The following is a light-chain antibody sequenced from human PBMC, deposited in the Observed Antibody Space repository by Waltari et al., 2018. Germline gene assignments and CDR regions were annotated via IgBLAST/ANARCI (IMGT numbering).Light chain of an antibody. CDR2: WGS. J-gene: IGKJ1*01. V-gene: IGKV4-1*01. Sequence: DIVMTKSPDSLAVSLGERATIDCKSRQSVFYRSENKNYLAGYQHKPGQPPKLLLYWGSTRASGVPDRVAANGAGTDLTVTVSSLRAEDVAVYYWQKYYRSGTFVQGTKAEIK. CDR3: QKYYRSGT. CDR1: QSVFYRSENKNY.